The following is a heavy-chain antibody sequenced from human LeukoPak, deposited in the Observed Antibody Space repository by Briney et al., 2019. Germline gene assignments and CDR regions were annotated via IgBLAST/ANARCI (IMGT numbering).Heavy chain of an antibody. CDR1: GFTFSSAW. Sequence: GGSLRLSCAASGFTFSSAWMSWVRQAPGKGLEWVGRIKSKTDGGTTDYAAPVKGRFTISRDDSKNTLYLQMNSLRTEDTAVYYCTTDRCSSTSCYQVFDYWGQGTLLTVSP. J-gene: IGHJ4*02. D-gene: IGHD2-2*01. CDR3: TTDRCSSTSCYQVFDY. V-gene: IGHV3-15*01. CDR2: IKSKTDGGTT.